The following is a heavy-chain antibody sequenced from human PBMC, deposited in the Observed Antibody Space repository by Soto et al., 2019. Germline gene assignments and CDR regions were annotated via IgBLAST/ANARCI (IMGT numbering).Heavy chain of an antibody. Sequence: SETLSLTCTVSGGSVSSGSYYWSWIRQPPGKGLEWIGYIYYSGSTNYNPSLKSRVTMSVDTSKNQFSLKLSSLTAADTAVYYCARISVDTAIIPTYYYYTMDVWGQGTTVTVSS. CDR3: ARISVDTAIIPTYYYYTMDV. V-gene: IGHV4-61*01. CDR1: GGSVSSGSYY. CDR2: IYYSGST. D-gene: IGHD5-18*01. J-gene: IGHJ6*02.